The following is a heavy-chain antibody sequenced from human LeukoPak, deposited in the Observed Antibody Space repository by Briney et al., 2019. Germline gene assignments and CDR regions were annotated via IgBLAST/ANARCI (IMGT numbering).Heavy chain of an antibody. D-gene: IGHD6-13*01. V-gene: IGHV1-58*01. CDR3: AAPYSSTWFDS. CDR2: IVVGSDNT. J-gene: IGHJ5*01. CDR1: GFTFTSRSA. Sequence: SVKVSCKASGFTFTSRSAVQWVRQARGQRLEWIGWIVVGSDNTNYAQKFQERVIITRDMSASTAYMELSSLRSEDTAVYYRAAPYSSTWFDSWGQGTLVTVSS.